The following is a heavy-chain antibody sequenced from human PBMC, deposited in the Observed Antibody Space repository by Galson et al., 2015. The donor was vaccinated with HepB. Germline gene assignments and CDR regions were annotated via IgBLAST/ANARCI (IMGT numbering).Heavy chain of an antibody. V-gene: IGHV3-30*14. CDR3: AREERRGANYYLDS. CDR2: ISYDASQK. J-gene: IGHJ4*02. D-gene: IGHD4/OR15-4a*01. Sequence: SLRLSCAASGFMFDTYAMHWVRQAPGKGLEWVAIISYDASQKYYADSVKGRFTISRDNSKNTLFLQMKNLRADDTAVYYCAREERRGANYYLDSWGQGTLVTVSS. CDR1: GFMFDTYA.